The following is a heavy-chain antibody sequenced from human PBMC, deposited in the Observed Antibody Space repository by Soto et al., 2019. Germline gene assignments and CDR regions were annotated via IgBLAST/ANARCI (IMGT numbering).Heavy chain of an antibody. CDR2: IYYSGST. CDR3: ARGVGQLVQYYFDY. V-gene: IGHV4-31*03. CDR1: GGSISSGGYY. J-gene: IGHJ4*02. D-gene: IGHD6-6*01. Sequence: QVQLQQWGAGLLKPSQTLSLTCTVSGGSISSGGYYWSWIRQHPGKGLEWIGYIYYSGSTYYNPSLKSRVTISVDTSKNQFSLKLSSVTAADTAVYYCARGVGQLVQYYFDYWGQGTLVTVSS.